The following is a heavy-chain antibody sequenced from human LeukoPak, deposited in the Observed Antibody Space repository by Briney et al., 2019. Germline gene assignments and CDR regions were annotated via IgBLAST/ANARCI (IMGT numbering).Heavy chain of an antibody. V-gene: IGHV1-18*01. J-gene: IGHJ6*02. CDR2: ISAYNGNT. CDR3: ARGGWAVADPHYYGMDV. Sequence: ASVKVSCKASGYTFTSYGISWVRQAPGQGLEWMGWISAYNGNTNYVQKLQGRVTMTTDTSTSTAYMELRSLRSDDTAVYYCARGGWAVADPHYYGMDVWGQGTTVTVSS. CDR1: GYTFTSYG. D-gene: IGHD6-19*01.